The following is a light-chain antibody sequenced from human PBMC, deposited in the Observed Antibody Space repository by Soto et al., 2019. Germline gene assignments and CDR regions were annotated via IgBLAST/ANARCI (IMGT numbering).Light chain of an antibody. J-gene: IGLJ2*01. Sequence: QSVLTQPASVSGSPGQSITISCTGTSSDVDGYNYVSWYQQYPGKAPKLMIYDVSNRPSGVSNRFSGSKSGNTASLTISGLQAEDEADHYCSSYTSSSTPHVEFGGGTKLTVL. V-gene: IGLV2-14*01. CDR2: DVS. CDR1: SSDVDGYNY. CDR3: SSYTSSSTPHVE.